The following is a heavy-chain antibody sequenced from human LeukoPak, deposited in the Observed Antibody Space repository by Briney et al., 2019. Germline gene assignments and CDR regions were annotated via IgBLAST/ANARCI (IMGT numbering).Heavy chain of an antibody. D-gene: IGHD3-9*01. CDR3: ARDRSYDILTGYPLSNWFDP. CDR1: GGSISGYY. Sequence: SETLSLTCAVYGGSISGYYWSWIRQPPGKGLEWIGYIYYSGSTNYNPSLKSRVTISVDTSKNQFSLKLSSVTAANTAVYYCARDRSYDILTGYPLSNWFDPWGQGTLVTVSS. CDR2: IYYSGST. J-gene: IGHJ5*02. V-gene: IGHV4-59*01.